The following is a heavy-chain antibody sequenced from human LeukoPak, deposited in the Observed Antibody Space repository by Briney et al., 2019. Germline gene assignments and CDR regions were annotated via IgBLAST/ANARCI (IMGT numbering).Heavy chain of an antibody. D-gene: IGHD6-19*01. CDR1: GFTFSNAW. V-gene: IGHV3-15*01. CDR3: TTDLAAVAGPILFDY. J-gene: IGHJ4*02. CDR2: IKSKTDGGTT. Sequence: GGSLRLSCAASGFTFSNAWMSRVRQAPGKGLEWVGRIKSKTDGGTTDYAAPVKGRFTISRDDSKNTLYLQMNSLKTEDTAVYYCTTDLAAVAGPILFDYWGQGTLVTVSS.